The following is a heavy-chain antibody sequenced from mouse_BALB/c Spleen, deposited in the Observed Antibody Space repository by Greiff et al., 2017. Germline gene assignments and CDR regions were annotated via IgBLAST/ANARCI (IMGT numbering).Heavy chain of an antibody. Sequence: EVKLVESGGDLVKPGGSLKLSCAASGFTFSSYGMSWVRQTPDKRLEWVATISSGGSYTYYPDSVKGRFTISRDNAKNTLYLQMSSLKSEDTAMYYCARPTVVKGDAIDYWGQGTSVTVSS. CDR2: ISSGGSYT. CDR3: ARPTVVKGDAIDY. CDR1: GFTFSSYG. D-gene: IGHD1-1*01. V-gene: IGHV5-6*02. J-gene: IGHJ4*01.